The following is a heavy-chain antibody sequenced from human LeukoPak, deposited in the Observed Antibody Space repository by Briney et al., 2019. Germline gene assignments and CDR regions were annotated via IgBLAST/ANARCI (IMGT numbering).Heavy chain of an antibody. J-gene: IGHJ5*02. D-gene: IGHD3-16*02. Sequence: SETLSLTCTVSGGSISSGDYYWSWIRQPPGKGLEWIGYIYYSGSTYYNPSLKSRVTISVDTSKNQFSLKLSSVTAADTAVYYCARGDPYDYVWGNYHHWGQGTLVTVSS. CDR2: IYYSGST. CDR3: ARGDPYDYVWGNYHH. V-gene: IGHV4-30-4*01. CDR1: GGSISSGDYY.